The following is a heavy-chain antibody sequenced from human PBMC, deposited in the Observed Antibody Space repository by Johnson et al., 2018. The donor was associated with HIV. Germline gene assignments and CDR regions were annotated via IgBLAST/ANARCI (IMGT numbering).Heavy chain of an antibody. V-gene: IGHV3-13*01. CDR3: ARAIGDGYPGMKAFDI. Sequence: VQLVESGGGVVQPGRSLRLSCAASGFTFSSYAMHWVRQATGKGLEWVSAIGTAGDTYYPGSVKGRFTISRENAKNSLYLQMNSLRAGDTAVYYCARAIGDGYPGMKAFDIWGQGTMVTVSS. CDR1: GFTFSSYA. J-gene: IGHJ3*02. D-gene: IGHD5-24*01. CDR2: IGTAGDT.